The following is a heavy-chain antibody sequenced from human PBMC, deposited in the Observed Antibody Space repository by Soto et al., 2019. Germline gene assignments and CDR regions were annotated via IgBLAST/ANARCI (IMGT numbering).Heavy chain of an antibody. CDR2: IIPIFGTA. CDR3: ASGYSYGYGYYYGMDV. Sequence: QVPLVQSGAEVKKPGSSVKVSCKASGGTFSSYAISWVRQAPGQGLEWMGGIIPIFGTANYAQKFQGRVTITADESTSTAYMELSSLRSEDTAVYYCASGYSYGYGYYYGMDVWGQGTTVTVSS. CDR1: GGTFSSYA. V-gene: IGHV1-69*12. D-gene: IGHD5-18*01. J-gene: IGHJ6*02.